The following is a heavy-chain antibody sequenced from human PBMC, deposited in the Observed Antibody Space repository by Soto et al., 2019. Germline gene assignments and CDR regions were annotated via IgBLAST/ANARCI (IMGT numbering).Heavy chain of an antibody. CDR2: VNAGNGNT. CDR3: ARGGPPHFLQH. D-gene: IGHD3-3*02. Sequence: ASVKVSCKASGYTFTSYAMHWGRQAPGQRLEWMGWVNAGNGNTKYSQKFQGRVTITRDTSASTAYMELSSLRSEDTAVYYCARGGPPHFLQHWGQGTLVTVSS. V-gene: IGHV1-3*01. CDR1: GYTFTSYA. J-gene: IGHJ1*01.